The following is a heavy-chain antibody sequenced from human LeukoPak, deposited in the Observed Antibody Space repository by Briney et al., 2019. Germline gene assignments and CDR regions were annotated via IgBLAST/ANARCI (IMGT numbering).Heavy chain of an antibody. CDR2: ISNSVYT. Sequence: PSETLSLTCTVSGDSLSTYYWSWIGQPAGTELEWMGYISNSVYTNYNPSLQSRVTMSVDQSKHQLSLKLTYVTAGRPAVDSCSTQNGSGWDRRGGMDVWGQGTTVTVSS. V-gene: IGHV4-4*09. CDR3: STQNGSGWDRRGGMDV. D-gene: IGHD6-19*01. J-gene: IGHJ6*02. CDR1: GDSLSTYY.